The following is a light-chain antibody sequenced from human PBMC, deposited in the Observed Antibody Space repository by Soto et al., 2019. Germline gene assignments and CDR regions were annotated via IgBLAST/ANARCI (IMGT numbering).Light chain of an antibody. Sequence: QSVLTQPPSASGSPGQSVTISCTGTSSDVGGYNYVSWYQQHPGKAPKLMIYEVSKRPSGVPDRFSGSKSGNTASLTVSGLQAEDEADYCCSSYAGSTVVFGGGTQLTVL. CDR1: SSDVGGYNY. V-gene: IGLV2-8*01. CDR3: SSYAGSTVV. CDR2: EVS. J-gene: IGLJ2*01.